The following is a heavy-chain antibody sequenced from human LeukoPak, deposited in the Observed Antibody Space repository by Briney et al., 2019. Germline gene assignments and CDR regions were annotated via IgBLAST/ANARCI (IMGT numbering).Heavy chain of an antibody. V-gene: IGHV4-59*08. CDR1: GGSISSYY. J-gene: IGHJ5*02. CDR2: IYYSGTT. CDR3: ARHPMIYYDSSGCPNWWFDP. Sequence: PSETLSLTCTVSGGSISSYYWSWIRQPPGKGLEWIGYIYYSGTTNYNPSLKSRVTISVDTSKNQFSLKLSSVTAADTAVYYCARHPMIYYDSSGCPNWWFDPWGQGTLVTVSS. D-gene: IGHD3-22*01.